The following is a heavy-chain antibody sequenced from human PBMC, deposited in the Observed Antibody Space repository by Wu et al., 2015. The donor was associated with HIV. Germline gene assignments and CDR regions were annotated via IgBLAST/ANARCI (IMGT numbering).Heavy chain of an antibody. CDR3: ARAETYYDILTGYYIGYYFDY. Sequence: QVQLVQSGAEVKKPGSSVKVSCKASGDTFRNYAFIWVRQAPGQGLEWMGRINPISGPPKYAQKFQGRATITADKYTTTVYIELSSLRSEDTAVYYCARAETYYDILTGYYIGYYFDYWGQGTLVTVSS. CDR2: INPISGPP. J-gene: IGHJ4*02. CDR1: GDTFRNYA. D-gene: IGHD3-9*01. V-gene: IGHV1-69*13.